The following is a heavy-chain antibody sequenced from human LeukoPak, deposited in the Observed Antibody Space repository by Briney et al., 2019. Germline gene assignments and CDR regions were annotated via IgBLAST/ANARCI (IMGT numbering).Heavy chain of an antibody. CDR2: MNPNSGNT. Sequence: GASVKVSCKASGYTFTGYDINWVRQATGQGLEWMGWMNPNSGNTGYAQKFQGRVTITRNTSISTAYMELRSLRSDDTAVYYCARDPGIAAAGTFDYWGQGTLVTVSS. J-gene: IGHJ4*02. CDR1: GYTFTGYD. D-gene: IGHD6-13*01. CDR3: ARDPGIAAAGTFDY. V-gene: IGHV1-8*03.